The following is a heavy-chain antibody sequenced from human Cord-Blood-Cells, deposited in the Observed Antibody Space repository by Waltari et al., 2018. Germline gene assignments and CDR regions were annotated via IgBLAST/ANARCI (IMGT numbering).Heavy chain of an antibody. Sequence: QVQLQQWGAGLLKPSETLSLTCAVYGGSCSGYYWSWIRQPPGKGLEWIGEIKHSGRTNYNPALKIRVTISVDTSKNQFSLKLSSVTAADTAVYYCARGRRLNYWGQGTLVTVSS. J-gene: IGHJ4*02. V-gene: IGHV4-34*01. CDR1: GGSCSGYY. CDR3: ARGRRLNY. D-gene: IGHD2-8*01. CDR2: IKHSGRT.